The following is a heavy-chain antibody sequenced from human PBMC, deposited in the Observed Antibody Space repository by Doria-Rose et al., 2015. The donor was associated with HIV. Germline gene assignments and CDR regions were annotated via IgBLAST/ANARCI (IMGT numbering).Heavy chain of an antibody. J-gene: IGHJ4*02. Sequence: QVTLKESGPVLVKPTETLTLTCTVSGVSLSSPGMGVSWIRQPPGKALEWLANILSDDARSYITSLKSRLTISRGTSKGQVFLTMTDMDPVDTATYYCARIKSSRWYHKYYFDSWGQGTLVIVSA. D-gene: IGHD6-13*01. V-gene: IGHV2-26*01. CDR1: GVSLSSPGMG. CDR2: ILSDDAR. CDR3: ARIKSSRWYHKYYFDS.